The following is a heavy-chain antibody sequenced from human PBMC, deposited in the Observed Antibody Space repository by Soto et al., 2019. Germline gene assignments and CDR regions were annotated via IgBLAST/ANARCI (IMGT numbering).Heavy chain of an antibody. CDR2: MNPNSGNT. V-gene: IGHV1-8*01. CDR3: AGEKVGTTGIDF. D-gene: IGHD1-26*01. CDR1: GYTFTGYD. J-gene: IGHJ4*02. Sequence: AQLVQSGAEVKKPGASVKVSCKASGYTFTGYDINWVRRATGQGLEWMGWMNPNSGNTGYAQNFQGRVTMTRDNSITTAYMELTSLRDDDSAVYYCAGEKVGTTGIDFWGQGTLVTVSS.